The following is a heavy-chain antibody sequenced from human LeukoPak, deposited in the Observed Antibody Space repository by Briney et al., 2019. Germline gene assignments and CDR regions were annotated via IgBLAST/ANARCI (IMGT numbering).Heavy chain of an antibody. J-gene: IGHJ4*02. Sequence: PGGSLRLSCAASGFTFSSYAMSWVRQAPGKGLEWVSAISGSGGSTYYADSVKGRFTISRDNSKNTLYLQMNSLRAEDTAVYYCANELQARSQYYYFDYWGRGTLVTVSS. D-gene: IGHD2/OR15-2a*01. CDR1: GFTFSSYA. V-gene: IGHV3-23*01. CDR3: ANELQARSQYYYFDY. CDR2: ISGSGGST.